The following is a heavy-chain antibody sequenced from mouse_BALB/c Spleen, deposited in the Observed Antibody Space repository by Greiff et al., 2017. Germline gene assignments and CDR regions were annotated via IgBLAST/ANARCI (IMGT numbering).Heavy chain of an antibody. Sequence: QVQLKESGAELVRPGASVTLSCKASGYTFTDYEMHWVKQTPVHGLEWIGAIDPETGGTAYNQKFKGKATLTADKSSSTAYMELRSLTSEDSAVYYCTSRGGAYWGQGTSVTVSS. J-gene: IGHJ4*01. V-gene: IGHV1-15*01. CDR2: IDPETGGT. CDR3: TSRGGAY. CDR1: GYTFTDYE.